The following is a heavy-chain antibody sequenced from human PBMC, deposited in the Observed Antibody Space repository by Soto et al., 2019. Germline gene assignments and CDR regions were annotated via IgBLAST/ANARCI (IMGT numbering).Heavy chain of an antibody. CDR2: VDRSGNA. V-gene: IGHV4-34*01. J-gene: IGHJ3*02. CDR1: GGSFSDYY. Sequence: QVQLQQWGAGLLKPSETLSLTCAVYGGSFSDYYWTWIRQSRGKGLEWIGEVDRSGNANYKLSLKRPVTISIDTSKNQFSLRLSSVTAEDTAVYYCARVNLGALDIWGQGTVVTVSS. D-gene: IGHD7-27*01. CDR3: ARVNLGALDI.